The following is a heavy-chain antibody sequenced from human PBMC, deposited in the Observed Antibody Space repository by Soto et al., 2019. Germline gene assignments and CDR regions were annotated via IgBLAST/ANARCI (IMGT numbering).Heavy chain of an antibody. J-gene: IGHJ6*02. D-gene: IGHD1-26*01. CDR2: ISYDGSNK. Sequence: PGGSLRLSCAASGFTFSSYGMHWVRQAPGKGLEWVAVISYDGSNKYYADSVKGRFTISRDNSKNTLYLQMNSLRAEDTAVYYCAKDHAPLGWELPGGMDVWGQGTTVTVSS. CDR3: AKDHAPLGWELPGGMDV. V-gene: IGHV3-30*18. CDR1: GFTFSSYG.